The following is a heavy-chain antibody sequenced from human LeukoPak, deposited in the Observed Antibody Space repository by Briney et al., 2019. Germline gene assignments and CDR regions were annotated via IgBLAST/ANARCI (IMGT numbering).Heavy chain of an antibody. V-gene: IGHV4-4*02. CDR1: GGSISSSNW. D-gene: IGHD1-20*01. J-gene: IGHJ4*02. CDR3: ARVTGTTPFDC. CDR2: ISHSGST. Sequence: SGTLSLTCAVSGGSISSSNWWSWVRQPPGKGLEWIGEISHSGSTNYNPSLESGVTISVDKSKNQFSLKLNSVTAADTAVYFCARVTGTTPFDCWGQGILVTVSS.